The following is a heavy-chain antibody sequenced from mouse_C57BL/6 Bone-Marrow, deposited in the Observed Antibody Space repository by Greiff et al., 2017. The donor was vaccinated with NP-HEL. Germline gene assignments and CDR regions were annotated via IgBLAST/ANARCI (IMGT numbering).Heavy chain of an antibody. V-gene: IGHV14-4*01. J-gene: IGHJ2*01. D-gene: IGHD2-5*01. CDR1: GFTITDDY. CDR2: IDPENGDT. CDR3: TSYYSNYVEYYFDY. Sequence: EVMLVESGAELVRPGASVKLSCTASGFTITDDYMHWVKQRPEQGLEWIGWIDPENGDTEYASKFQGKATITADTSSNTAYLQLSSLTSEDTAVYYCTSYYSNYVEYYFDYWGQGTTLTVSS.